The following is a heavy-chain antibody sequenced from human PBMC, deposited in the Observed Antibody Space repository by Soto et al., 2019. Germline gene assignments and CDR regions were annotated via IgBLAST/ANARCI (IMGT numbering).Heavy chain of an antibody. V-gene: IGHV1-18*04. Sequence: QVQLVQSGGEVTKPGASVKVSCTSSRYTFTSYGVSWVRQAPGQGLEWLGWISVYTGNTKQAQKFQDRVTLTTEASTGTASLELRSLRSDDTAVYYCARDRCTTDKCYTHHFDVWGQGTTVTVSS. CDR3: ARDRCTTDKCYTHHFDV. CDR2: ISVYTGNT. CDR1: RYTFTSYG. J-gene: IGHJ6*02. D-gene: IGHD2-8*01.